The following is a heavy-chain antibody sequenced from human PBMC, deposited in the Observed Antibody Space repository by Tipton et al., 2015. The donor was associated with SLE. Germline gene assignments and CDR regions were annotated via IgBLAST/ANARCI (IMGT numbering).Heavy chain of an antibody. CDR2: IYTSGST. J-gene: IGHJ3*02. CDR3: ARGFLEWLFDDAFDI. V-gene: IGHV4-61*02. Sequence: TLSLTCTVSGGSISSGSYYWSWIRQPARKGLEWIGRIYTSGSTNYNPSLKSRVTISVDTSKNQFSLKLSSVTAADTAVHYCARGFLEWLFDDAFDIWGQGTMVTVSS. D-gene: IGHD3-3*01. CDR1: GGSISSGSYY.